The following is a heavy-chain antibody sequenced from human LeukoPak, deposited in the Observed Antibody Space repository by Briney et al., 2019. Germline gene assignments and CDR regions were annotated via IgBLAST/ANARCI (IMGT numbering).Heavy chain of an antibody. J-gene: IGHJ4*02. CDR2: INHSGST. D-gene: IGHD6-19*01. CDR3: ARGVRQWLAHGVDY. Sequence: SETPSLTCAAYGGSFSGYYWSWIRQPPGKGLEWIGEINHSGSTNYNPSLKSRVTISVDTSKNRFSLKLSSVTAADTAVYYCARGVRQWLAHGVDYWGQGTLVTVSS. V-gene: IGHV4-34*01. CDR1: GGSFSGYY.